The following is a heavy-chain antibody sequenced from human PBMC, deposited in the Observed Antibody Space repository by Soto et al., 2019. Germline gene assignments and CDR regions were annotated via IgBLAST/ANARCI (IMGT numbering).Heavy chain of an antibody. CDR3: ARVVPAAINWFDT. D-gene: IGHD2-2*01. V-gene: IGHV4-31*03. J-gene: IGHJ5*02. Sequence: PSETLSLTCTVSCGSISSGGYYWSWIRQHPGKGLEWIGYIYYSGSTYYNPSLKSRVTMSVDTSKNHFSLKLSSVTAADTAVYYCARVVPAAINWFDTWGQGTLVTVSS. CDR2: IYYSGST. CDR1: CGSISSGGYY.